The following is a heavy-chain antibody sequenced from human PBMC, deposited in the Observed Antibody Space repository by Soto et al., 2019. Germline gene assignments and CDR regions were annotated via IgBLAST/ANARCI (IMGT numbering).Heavy chain of an antibody. CDR3: ARAHYGGNPAGGEYFDC. D-gene: IGHD4-17*01. CDR1: GFTFSSYA. J-gene: IGHJ4*02. Sequence: PGGSLRLSCAASGFTFSSYAMSWVRQAPGKGLEWVSAISGSGDGTDYADSVKGRFTISRDNSKNTLYLQMSNLRAEDTAMYYCARAHYGGNPAGGEYFDCWGQGTLVTVSS. V-gene: IGHV3-23*01. CDR2: ISGSGDGT.